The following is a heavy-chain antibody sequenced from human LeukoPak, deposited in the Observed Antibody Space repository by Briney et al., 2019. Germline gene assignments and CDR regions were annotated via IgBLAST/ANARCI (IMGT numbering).Heavy chain of an antibody. CDR3: AKDRGFLTGYSFDY. D-gene: IGHD3-9*01. CDR2: ISYDGSNI. CDR1: GFDFNNYV. Sequence: GGSLRLSCAASGFDFNNYVMHWVRQAPGKGLEWVAVISYDGSNIYYSDSVKGRFTISRDNAKNSLYLQMNSLRAEDAALYYCAKDRGFLTGYSFDYWGQGTLVTVSS. J-gene: IGHJ4*02. V-gene: IGHV3-30*04.